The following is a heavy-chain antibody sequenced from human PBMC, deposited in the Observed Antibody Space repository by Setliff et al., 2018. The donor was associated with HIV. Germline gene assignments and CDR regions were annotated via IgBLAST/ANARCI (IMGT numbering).Heavy chain of an antibody. J-gene: IGHJ6*03. CDR1: AGSISSRTYF. CDR3: ARHLRQLFSSDFYFYYYYMDV. D-gene: IGHD3-10*01. CDR2: VSYSGST. Sequence: SETLSLTCTVSAGSISSRTYFWGWIRQPPGKGLEWIGSVSYSGSTHYNPSLKSRVTISADTSKNQFSLKLNSVTAADTAVYYCARHLRQLFSSDFYFYYYYMDVWG. V-gene: IGHV4-39*01.